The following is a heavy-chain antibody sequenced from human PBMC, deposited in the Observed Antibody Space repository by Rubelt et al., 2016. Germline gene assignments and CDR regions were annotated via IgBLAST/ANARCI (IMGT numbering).Heavy chain of an antibody. J-gene: IGHJ5*02. D-gene: IGHD2-15*01. Sequence: QVQLVQSGAEVKKPGASVKVSCKASGYTFTTYGISWVRQAPGQGLEWMGWIRTYNGNTNYAQKLQGRCTLTTDTSTGTAYMELRRLRSDDRAMDFCARGYCSGANCLFNGFDPWGQGTLVTVSS. V-gene: IGHV1-18*01. CDR3: ARGYCSGANCLFNGFDP. CDR2: IRTYNGNT. CDR1: GYTFTTYG.